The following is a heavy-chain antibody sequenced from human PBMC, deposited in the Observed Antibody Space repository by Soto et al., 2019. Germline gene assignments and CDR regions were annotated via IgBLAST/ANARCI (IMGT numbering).Heavy chain of an antibody. J-gene: IGHJ2*01. CDR3: ARDHPNWYFDL. V-gene: IGHV4-4*07. Sequence: PSETLSLTCTVSTASVNSYYWSWIRQPAGKGLEWIGRLYANENTGYNPSLRSRVTISVDTKRQFSLKLSSVTAADTAVYYCARDHPNWYFDLWGRGTPVTVSS. CDR2: LYANENT. CDR1: TASVNSYY.